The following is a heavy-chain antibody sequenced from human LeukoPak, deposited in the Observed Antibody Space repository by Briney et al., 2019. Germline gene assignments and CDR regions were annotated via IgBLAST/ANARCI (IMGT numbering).Heavy chain of an antibody. J-gene: IGHJ4*02. CDR1: GGSISSHY. CDR2: ISYSGST. V-gene: IGHV4-59*11. D-gene: IGHD6-13*01. CDR3: ARVLSAAAGLFDY. Sequence: PSETLSLTCTVSGGSISSHYWSWIRQPPGKGLEWIGYISYSGSTDYNPSLKSRVTISVDTPKNQFSMKLSSVTAADTAVYYCARVLSAAAGLFDYWGQGTLVTVSS.